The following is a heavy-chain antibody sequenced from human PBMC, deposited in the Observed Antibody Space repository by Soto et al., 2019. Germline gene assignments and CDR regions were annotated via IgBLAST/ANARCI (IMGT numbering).Heavy chain of an antibody. J-gene: IGHJ4*02. V-gene: IGHV3-23*01. CDR2: ISGSGGST. D-gene: IGHD3-22*01. CDR3: TTDSTYYYDSSGFFDY. Sequence: GGSLRLSCAASGFTFSSYAMSWVRQAPGKGLEWVSTISGSGGSTYYVDSVKGRFTISRDNSKNTLYLQMNSLRAEDTAVYYCTTDSTYYYDSSGFFDYWGQGTLVTVSS. CDR1: GFTFSSYA.